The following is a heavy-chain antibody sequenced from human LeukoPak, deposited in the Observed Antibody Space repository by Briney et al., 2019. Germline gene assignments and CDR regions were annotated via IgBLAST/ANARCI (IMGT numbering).Heavy chain of an antibody. Sequence: SVKVSCKASGATFSSYAISWVRQAPGQGLEWMGGIIPIFGTANYAQKFQGRVTITADESTSTAYMELSSLRSEDTAVYYCARTVGYCSSTSCYRPDYYYYYYMDVWGKGTTVTVSS. J-gene: IGHJ6*03. CDR1: GATFSSYA. CDR2: IIPIFGTA. CDR3: ARTVGYCSSTSCYRPDYYYYYYMDV. D-gene: IGHD2-2*01. V-gene: IGHV1-69*13.